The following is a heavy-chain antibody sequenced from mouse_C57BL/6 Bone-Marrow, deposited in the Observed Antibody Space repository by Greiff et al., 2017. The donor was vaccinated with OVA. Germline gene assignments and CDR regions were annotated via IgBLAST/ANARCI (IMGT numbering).Heavy chain of an antibody. CDR3: ARDSNYPYWYFDV. CDR2: IDPSDSYT. CDR1: GYTFTSYW. D-gene: IGHD2-5*01. V-gene: IGHV1-59*01. Sequence: QVHVKQPGAELVRPGTSVKLSCKASGYTFTSYWMHWVKQRPGQGLEWIGVIDPSDSYTNYNQKFKGKSTFTVDTSSSTAYMQLSSLTSEDSAVYSGARDSNYPYWYFDVWGTGTTVTVSS. J-gene: IGHJ1*03.